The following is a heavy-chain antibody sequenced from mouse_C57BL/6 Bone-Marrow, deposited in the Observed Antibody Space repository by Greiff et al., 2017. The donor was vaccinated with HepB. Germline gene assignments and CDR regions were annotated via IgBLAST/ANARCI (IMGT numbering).Heavy chain of an antibody. D-gene: IGHD1-1*01. V-gene: IGHV5-12*01. Sequence: EVQGVESGGGLVQPGGSLKLSCAASGFTFSDYYMYWVRQTPEKSLEWVAYISNGGGSTYYPDTVKGRFTISRDNAKNTLYLQMSRLKSEDTAMYYCARQYYYYGSSMYYAMDYWGQGTSVTVSS. CDR2: ISNGGGST. CDR3: ARQYYYYGSSMYYAMDY. J-gene: IGHJ4*01. CDR1: GFTFSDYY.